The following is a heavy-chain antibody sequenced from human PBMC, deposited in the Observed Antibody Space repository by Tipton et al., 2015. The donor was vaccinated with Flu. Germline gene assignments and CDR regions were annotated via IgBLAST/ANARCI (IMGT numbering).Heavy chain of an antibody. D-gene: IGHD3-10*01. V-gene: IGHV3-7*01. CDR2: IEQDGSEK. CDR1: GFTFSRYW. J-gene: IGHJ4*02. CDR3: ASRGDYFDN. Sequence: SLRLSCAASGFTFSRYWMSWVRQAPGKGLEWVANIEQDGSEKYYLDSVKGRFTISRDNAKSSLFLQMNSLRAEDTAVYYCASRGDYFDNWGQGTLVTVSS.